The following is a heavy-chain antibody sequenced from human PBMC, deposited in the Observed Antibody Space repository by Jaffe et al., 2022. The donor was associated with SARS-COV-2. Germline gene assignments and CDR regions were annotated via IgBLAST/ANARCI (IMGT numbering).Heavy chain of an antibody. Sequence: EVQLVEAGGGLVQPGGSLRLSCAASGFTFSSYEMYWLRQAPGKGLEWVSYISGGGSSIYYADSVQGRFTISRDNAKNSLYLQMNSLRVEDTAVYYCARDPWLGLDAFDIWGQGTMVTVSS. CDR2: ISGGGSSI. CDR1: GFTFSSYE. D-gene: IGHD6-19*01. CDR3: ARDPWLGLDAFDI. J-gene: IGHJ3*02. V-gene: IGHV3-48*03.